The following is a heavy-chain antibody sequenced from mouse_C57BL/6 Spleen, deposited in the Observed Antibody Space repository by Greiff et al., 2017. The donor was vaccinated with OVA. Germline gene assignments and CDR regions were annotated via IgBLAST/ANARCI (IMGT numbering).Heavy chain of an antibody. J-gene: IGHJ3*01. CDR2: ISYDGSN. V-gene: IGHV3-6*01. Sequence: EVKLMESGPGLVKPSQSLSLTCSVTGYSITSGYYWNWIRQFPGNKLEWMGYISYDGSNNYNPSLKNRISITRDTSKNQFFLKLNSVTTEDTATYYCASYYGSSLFAYWGQGTLVTVSA. D-gene: IGHD1-1*01. CDR1: GYSITSGYY. CDR3: ASYYGSSLFAY.